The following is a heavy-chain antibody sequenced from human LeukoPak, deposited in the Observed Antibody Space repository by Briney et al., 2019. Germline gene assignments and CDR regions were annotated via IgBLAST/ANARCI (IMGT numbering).Heavy chain of an antibody. J-gene: IGHJ6*02. Sequence: QPGGSLRLSCAASGFTFSSYGMHWVRQAPGKGLEWVAFIRYDGNNKYYADSVKGRFTISRDNSKNTLYLQMNSLRAEDTAVYYCAKTPGYCSGGSCYYYGMDVWGQGTTVTVSS. CDR1: GFTFSSYG. CDR3: AKTPGYCSGGSCYYYGMDV. V-gene: IGHV3-30*02. CDR2: IRYDGNNK. D-gene: IGHD2-15*01.